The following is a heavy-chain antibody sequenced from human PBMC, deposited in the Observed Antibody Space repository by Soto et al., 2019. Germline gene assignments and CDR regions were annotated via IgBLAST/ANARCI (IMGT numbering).Heavy chain of an antibody. J-gene: IGHJ4*02. CDR3: ARWDSSGSGLDS. V-gene: IGHV3-48*01. CDR2: IDRRSRTT. D-gene: IGHD3-10*01. Sequence: GGSLRLSCVVSGFTFSTYNMNWVRQVPGKGPEWVSYIDRRSRTTLYADSVKGRFTVSRDDVKNSLFLQMTSLRVEDTAVYYCARWDSSGSGLDSWGQGTLVTVSS. CDR1: GFTFSTYN.